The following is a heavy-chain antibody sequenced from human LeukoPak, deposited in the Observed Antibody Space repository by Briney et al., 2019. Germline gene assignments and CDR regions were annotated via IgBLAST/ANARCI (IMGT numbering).Heavy chain of an antibody. D-gene: IGHD4-17*01. CDR1: GFTVSSNY. V-gene: IGHV3-53*01. J-gene: IGHJ4*02. Sequence: PGGSLRLSCAASGFTVSSNYMSWVRQAPGKGLEWVSVIYSGGSTYYADSVKGRFTISRDNAKNSLHLQMNSLRAEDTAVYYCATESDYGVYLDHWGQGTLVTVSS. CDR3: ATESDYGVYLDH. CDR2: IYSGGST.